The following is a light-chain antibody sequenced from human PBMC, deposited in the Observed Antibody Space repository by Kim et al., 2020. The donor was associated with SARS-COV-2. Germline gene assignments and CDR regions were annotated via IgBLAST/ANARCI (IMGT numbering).Light chain of an antibody. Sequence: SAKPTCTLDRGHGKYAVAWHQQRAEKGPRYLMKVNSDGSHNKGDGIPDRFSGSASGAERYLTISSLQSEDEADYYCQTWGPGIRVFGGGTQLTVL. CDR1: RGHGKYA. CDR3: QTWGPGIRV. J-gene: IGLJ3*02. CDR2: VNSDGSH. V-gene: IGLV4-69*01.